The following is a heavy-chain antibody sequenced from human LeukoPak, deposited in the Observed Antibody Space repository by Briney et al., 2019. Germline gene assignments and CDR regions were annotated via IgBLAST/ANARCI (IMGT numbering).Heavy chain of an antibody. CDR3: ARGYYDSSGYYAYYFDY. J-gene: IGHJ4*02. V-gene: IGHV3-53*01. CDR2: IYSGGST. D-gene: IGHD3-22*01. Sequence: GGSLRLSCAASGFTVSSNYMSWVRQAPGKGLEWVSVIYSGGSTYYADSVKGRFTISRDNSKNTLYLQMNSLRAEDTAVYYCARGYYDSSGYYAYYFDYWGQGTLVTVSS. CDR1: GFTVSSNY.